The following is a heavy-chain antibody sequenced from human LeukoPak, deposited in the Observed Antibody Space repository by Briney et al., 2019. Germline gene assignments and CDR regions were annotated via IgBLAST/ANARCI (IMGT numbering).Heavy chain of an antibody. CDR1: GYTFTSYY. V-gene: IGHV1-46*01. CDR3: ARELGGSKYFDM. Sequence: ASVKVSCKASGYTFTSYYMHWVRQAPGQGLEWMGTIYPSSGRTNYVQKFQGRVTMTGDTSTSTVYMELSSLRYEDTAVYYCARELGGSKYFDMWGQGTMVTVSS. CDR2: IYPSSGRT. J-gene: IGHJ3*02. D-gene: IGHD1-26*01.